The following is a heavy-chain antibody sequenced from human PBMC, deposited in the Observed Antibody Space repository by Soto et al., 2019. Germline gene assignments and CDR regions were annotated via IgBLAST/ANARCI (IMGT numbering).Heavy chain of an antibody. J-gene: IGHJ4*02. V-gene: IGHV3-13*01. CDR1: GFTFSSYD. Sequence: EVQLVESGGGLVQPGGSLRLSCAASGFTFSSYDMHWVRQVAGKGLEWVSAIGVAGDTYYPDSVKGRFTISRENAKNSLDLQMNQLGAGDTAVYYCARGGWGRRWYEGGSRIDYWGQGTLVTVSS. D-gene: IGHD6-13*01. CDR2: IGVAGDT. CDR3: ARGGWGRRWYEGGSRIDY.